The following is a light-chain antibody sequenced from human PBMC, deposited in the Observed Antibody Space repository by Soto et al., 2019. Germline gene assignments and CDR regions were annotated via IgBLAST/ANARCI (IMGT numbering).Light chain of an antibody. CDR2: DAS. J-gene: IGKJ4*01. Sequence: EIVLTQSPATLSLSPGERATLSCRASQSVSSYLAWYQQKPGQAPRLLIYDASNRATGIPARFSGSGSGTDFTLTISNLEPEDFAVYYCQQRSNWFTFGGGPKVEIK. CDR3: QQRSNWFT. V-gene: IGKV3-11*01. CDR1: QSVSSY.